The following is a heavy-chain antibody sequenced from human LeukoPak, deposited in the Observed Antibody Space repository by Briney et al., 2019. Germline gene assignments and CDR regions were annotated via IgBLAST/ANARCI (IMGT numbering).Heavy chain of an antibody. CDR2: IHHSGST. CDR1: GGSISSDY. V-gene: IGHV4-59*06. D-gene: IGHD6-6*01. CDR3: GSLATPGLYFDY. Sequence: PSETLSLTCTVSGGSISSDYWSWIRQHPGKGLEWIGYIHHSGSTFYNPSLKSRITISVDTSKCQFSLRLRSVTAADTAVYYCGSLATPGLYFDYWGLGTLVTVSS. J-gene: IGHJ4*02.